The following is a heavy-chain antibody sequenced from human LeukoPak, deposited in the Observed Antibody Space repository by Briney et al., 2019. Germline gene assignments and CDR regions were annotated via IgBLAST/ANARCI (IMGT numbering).Heavy chain of an antibody. V-gene: IGHV4-39*01. CDR1: GGSISSSSYY. CDR3: ARSHYDSSGYHPPGPYYYYMDV. CDR2: IYYSGST. Sequence: SETLSLTCTVSGGSISSSSYYWGWIRQPPGKGLEWIGSIYYSGSTYYNPSLKSRVTISVDTSKNQFSLKLSSVTAADTAVYYCARSHYDSSGYHPPGPYYYYMDVWGKGTTVTVSS. D-gene: IGHD3-22*01. J-gene: IGHJ6*03.